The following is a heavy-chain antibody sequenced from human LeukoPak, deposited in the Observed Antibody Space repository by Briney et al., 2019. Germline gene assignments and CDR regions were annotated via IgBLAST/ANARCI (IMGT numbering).Heavy chain of an antibody. CDR1: RYTFTGYY. D-gene: IGHD2-2*01. CDR2: INPNSGGT. V-gene: IGHV1-2*02. CDR3: ARPLRYCSSTSCYFVGAFDI. J-gene: IGHJ3*02. Sequence: ASVKVSCKASRYTFTGYYMHWVRQAPGQGLEWMGWINPNSGGTNYAQKFQGRVTMTRDTSISTAYMELSRLRSDDTAVYYCARPLRYCSSTSCYFVGAFDIWGQGTMVTVSS.